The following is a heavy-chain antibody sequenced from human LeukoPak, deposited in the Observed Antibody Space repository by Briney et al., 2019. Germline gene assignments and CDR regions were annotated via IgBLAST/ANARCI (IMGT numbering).Heavy chain of an antibody. CDR1: GYTFTDYY. CDR3: ARVRLRNGYNWFDP. Sequence: EASVKVSCKASGYTFTDYYINWVPQAPGQGLEWMGWMSPDSGDTGYAHKFQGRVTITRNTSITTAYMELRSLTFEDTAVYYCARVRLRNGYNWFDPWGQGTLVTVSS. CDR2: MSPDSGDT. D-gene: IGHD3-3*01. V-gene: IGHV1-8*03. J-gene: IGHJ5*02.